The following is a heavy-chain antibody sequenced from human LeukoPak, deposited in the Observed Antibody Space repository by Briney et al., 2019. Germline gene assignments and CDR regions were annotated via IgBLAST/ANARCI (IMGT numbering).Heavy chain of an antibody. Sequence: PGRSLRLSCAASGLTFSSYGMHWVRQAPGKGLEWVADIWYDGSKKYYADSVKGRFTISRDNSKNTLYLQMNSLRAEDTAVYYCAREDGYSSGWAHRNRGHFDYWGQGTLVTVSS. V-gene: IGHV3-33*01. CDR2: IWYDGSKK. CDR3: AREDGYSSGWAHRNRGHFDY. CDR1: GLTFSSYG. J-gene: IGHJ4*02. D-gene: IGHD6-19*01.